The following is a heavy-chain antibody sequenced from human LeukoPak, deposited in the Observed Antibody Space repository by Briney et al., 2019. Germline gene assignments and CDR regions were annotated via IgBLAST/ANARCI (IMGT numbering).Heavy chain of an antibody. V-gene: IGHV1-2*02. J-gene: IGHJ6*03. CDR2: INPNSGGT. CDR1: GYAFTGYY. Sequence: GASVKVSCKASGYAFTGYYMHWVRQAPGQGLEWMGWINPNSGGTNYAQKFQGRVTMTRDTSISTAYTELSRLRSDDTAVYYCARDKWRVVPAVYYYYYYMDVWGKGTTVTVSS. CDR3: ARDKWRVVPAVYYYYYYMDV. D-gene: IGHD2-2*01.